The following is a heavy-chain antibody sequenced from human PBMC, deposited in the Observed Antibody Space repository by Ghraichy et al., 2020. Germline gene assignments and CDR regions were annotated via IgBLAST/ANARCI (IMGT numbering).Heavy chain of an antibody. J-gene: IGHJ4*02. CDR1: GFTFSSYW. D-gene: IGHD4-17*01. Sequence: GGSLRLSCAASGFTFSSYWMAWIRQAPGKGLEWLGNINQDGGETYYVDSVKGRFTISRDNAKKSLYLQMNSLRVEDTAVYYCARNDRDYGDYGNDYWGKGTLVTVSS. CDR3: ARNDRDYGDYGNDY. CDR2: INQDGGET. V-gene: IGHV3-7*01.